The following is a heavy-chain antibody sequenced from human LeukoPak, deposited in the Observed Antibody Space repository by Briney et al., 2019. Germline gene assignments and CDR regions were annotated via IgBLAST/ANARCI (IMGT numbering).Heavy chain of an antibody. Sequence: PGGSLRLSCAASGFTFSDYYMSWIRRAPGKGLEWVSAISGSGGSTYYADSVKGRFTISRDNSKNTLYLQMNSLRAEDTAVYYCAKDRSRGWLPTHFDYWGQGTLVTVSS. CDR3: AKDRSRGWLPTHFDY. V-gene: IGHV3-23*01. D-gene: IGHD5-24*01. CDR1: GFTFSDYY. CDR2: ISGSGGST. J-gene: IGHJ4*02.